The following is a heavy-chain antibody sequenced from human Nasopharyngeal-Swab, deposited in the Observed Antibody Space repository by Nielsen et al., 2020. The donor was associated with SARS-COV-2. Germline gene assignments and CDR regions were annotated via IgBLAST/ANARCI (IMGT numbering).Heavy chain of an antibody. CDR3: ARDPSGICPECRYYYYGMDV. Sequence: GGSLRLSCAASGFTFSSYWMHWVRQAPGKGLVWVSRISSDGSSTSYADSVKGRFTISRDNAKNTLYLQMNSLRAEDTAVYYCARDPSGICPECRYYYYGMDVWGQGTTVTVSS. J-gene: IGHJ6*02. D-gene: IGHD3-10*01. V-gene: IGHV3-74*01. CDR2: ISSDGSST. CDR1: GFTFSSYW.